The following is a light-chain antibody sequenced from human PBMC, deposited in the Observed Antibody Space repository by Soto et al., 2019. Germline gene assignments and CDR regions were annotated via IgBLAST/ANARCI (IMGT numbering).Light chain of an antibody. CDR1: QSVSNNY. J-gene: IGKJ3*01. CDR2: GAS. Sequence: EIVLTQSPGTLSLSPGERATLSCRASQSVSNNYLAWYQQKPGQAPRLLIYGASSRATGIPDRFSGSGSGTDFTLTISRLEPEEFAVYFCQQYGSSPLITFGPGTRVDIK. V-gene: IGKV3-20*01. CDR3: QQYGSSPLIT.